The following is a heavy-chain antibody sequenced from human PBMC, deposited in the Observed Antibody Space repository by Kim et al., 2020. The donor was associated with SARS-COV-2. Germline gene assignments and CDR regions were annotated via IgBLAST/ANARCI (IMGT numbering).Heavy chain of an antibody. D-gene: IGHD3-10*01. CDR1: GGSISSSSYY. CDR2: IYYSGST. CDR3: ARRGKDFYFDY. V-gene: IGHV4-39*07. Sequence: SETLSLTCTVSGGSISSSSYYWGWIRQPPGKGLEWIGSIYYSGSTYYNPSLKSRVTISVDTSKNQFSLKLSSVTAADTAVYYCARRGKDFYFDYWGQGTL. J-gene: IGHJ4*02.